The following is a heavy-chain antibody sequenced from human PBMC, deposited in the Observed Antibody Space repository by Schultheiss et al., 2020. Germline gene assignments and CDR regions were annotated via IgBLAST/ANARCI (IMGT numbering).Heavy chain of an antibody. CDR1: GYTFTSYD. Sequence: ASVKVSCKASGYTFTSYDINWVRQATGQGLEWMGWMNPNSGNTGYAQKFQGRVTMTRDTSTCTVYMELSSLRFEDTAVYYCAREREQLDRGYFDYWGQGTLVTVSS. D-gene: IGHD6-6*01. CDR2: MNPNSGNT. V-gene: IGHV1-8*01. CDR3: AREREQLDRGYFDY. J-gene: IGHJ4*02.